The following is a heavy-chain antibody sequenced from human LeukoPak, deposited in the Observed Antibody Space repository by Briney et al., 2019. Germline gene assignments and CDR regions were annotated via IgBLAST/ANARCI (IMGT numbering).Heavy chain of an antibody. CDR1: GGSISSSRYY. V-gene: IGHV4-39*01. J-gene: IGHJ6*02. D-gene: IGHD5-18*01. CDR2: IYYSGST. CDR3: ARPIQEYYYYYGMDV. Sequence: SETLSLTCTVSGGSISSSRYYWDWIRQPPGKGLEWIGNIYYSGSTYYNPSLKSRVTISVDTSKNQFSLKLRSVTAADTAVYYCARPIQEYYYYYGMDVWGQGTTVTVSS.